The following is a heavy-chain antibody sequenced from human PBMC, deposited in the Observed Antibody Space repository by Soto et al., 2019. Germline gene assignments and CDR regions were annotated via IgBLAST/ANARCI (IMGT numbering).Heavy chain of an antibody. D-gene: IGHD3-16*02. CDR3: ARVYRYDYVWGSYPPGY. V-gene: IGHV3-48*03. CDR2: IISSGSTI. J-gene: IGHJ4*02. Sequence: VGSRRLSGAASGFTFSSYEMNCVRQAPGKGLEWVSYIISSGSTIYYAGSVKGRFTISRENAKNSLYLQMNSLRAEDTAVYYCARVYRYDYVWGSYPPGYWGQGTLVTVSS. CDR1: GFTFSSYE.